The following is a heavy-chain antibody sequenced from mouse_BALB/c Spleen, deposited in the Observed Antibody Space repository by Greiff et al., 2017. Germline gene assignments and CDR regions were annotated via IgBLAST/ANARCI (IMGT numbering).Heavy chain of an antibody. V-gene: IGHV2-9*02. D-gene: IGHD2-10*02. J-gene: IGHJ2*01. CDR1: GFSLTSYG. Sequence: VKLVESGPGLVAPSQSLSITCTVSGFSLTSYGVHWVRQPPGKGLEWLGVIWAGGSTNYNSALMSSLSISKDNSKSQVFLKMNSLQTDDTAMYYSARDLYGNYGYWGQGTTLTVSS. CDR3: ARDLYGNYGY. CDR2: IWAGGST.